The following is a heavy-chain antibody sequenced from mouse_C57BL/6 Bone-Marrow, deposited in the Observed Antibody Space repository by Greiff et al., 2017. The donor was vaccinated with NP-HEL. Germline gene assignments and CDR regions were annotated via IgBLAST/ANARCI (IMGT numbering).Heavy chain of an antibody. D-gene: IGHD1-1*01. CDR2: INYDGSST. Sequence: EVQRVESEGGLVQPGSSMKLSCTASGFTFSDYYMAWVRQVPEKGLEWVANINYDGSSTYYLDSLKSRFIISRDNAKNMLYLQMSSLKSEDTATYYCARDLGFITTDWYFDVWGTGTTVTVSS. J-gene: IGHJ1*03. CDR1: GFTFSDYY. V-gene: IGHV5-16*01. CDR3: ARDLGFITTDWYFDV.